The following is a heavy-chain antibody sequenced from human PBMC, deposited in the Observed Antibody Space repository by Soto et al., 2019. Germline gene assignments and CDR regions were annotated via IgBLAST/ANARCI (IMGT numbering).Heavy chain of an antibody. CDR3: ARDGGGYYGSGSYYYYYGMDV. CDR1: GYAFTGYY. D-gene: IGHD3-10*01. V-gene: IGHV1-2*02. Sequence: ASVKVSCKASGYAFTGYYMHWVRQAPGQGLEWMGWINPNSGGTNYAQKLQGRVTMTRDTSISTAYMELSRLRSDDTAVYYCARDGGGYYGSGSYYYYYGMDVWGQGTTVTVSS. J-gene: IGHJ6*02. CDR2: INPNSGGT.